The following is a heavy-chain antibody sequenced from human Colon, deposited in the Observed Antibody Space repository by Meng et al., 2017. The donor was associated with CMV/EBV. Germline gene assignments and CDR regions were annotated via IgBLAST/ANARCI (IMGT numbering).Heavy chain of an antibody. CDR1: GYSFTSYW. V-gene: IGHV5-51*01. CDR3: ARGGEVIANYYYGMDV. CDR2: IYPGDSDT. Sequence: GGSLRLSCKGSGYSFTSYWIGWVRQMPGKGLEWMGIIYPGDSDTRYSPSFQSQVTISADKSISTAYLQWSSLKASDTAMYYCARGGEVIANYYYGMDVWGQGTTVTVSS. J-gene: IGHJ6*02. D-gene: IGHD2-21*01.